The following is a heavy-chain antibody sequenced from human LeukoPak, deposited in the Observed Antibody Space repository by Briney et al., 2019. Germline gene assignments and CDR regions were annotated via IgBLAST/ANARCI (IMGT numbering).Heavy chain of an antibody. CDR3: ARGDGHYYDSSGYYEACYFDY. CDR2: MNPNSGDR. Sequence: ASVKVSCKASGYTFSSYDINWVRQATGQGLEWMGWMNPNSGDRGYAQKFQGRVTITRNTSISTAYMELSSLRSEDTAVYYCARGDGHYYDSSGYYEACYFDYWGQGTLVTVSS. J-gene: IGHJ4*02. CDR1: GYTFSSYD. D-gene: IGHD3-22*01. V-gene: IGHV1-8*03.